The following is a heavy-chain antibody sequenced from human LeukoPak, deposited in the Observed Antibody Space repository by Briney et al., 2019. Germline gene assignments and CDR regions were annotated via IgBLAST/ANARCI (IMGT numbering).Heavy chain of an antibody. J-gene: IGHJ4*02. D-gene: IGHD1-26*01. CDR3: ARRDGSYYRGYYFDY. CDR2: IYPGDSDT. CDR1: GYSFTSYW. Sequence: GESLKISCKGSGYSFTSYWIGWVRQMPGKGLEWMGIIYPGDSDTGYSPSFQGQVTISADKSISTAYLQWSSLKASDTAMYYCARRDGSYYRGYYFDYWGQGTLVTVSS. V-gene: IGHV5-51*01.